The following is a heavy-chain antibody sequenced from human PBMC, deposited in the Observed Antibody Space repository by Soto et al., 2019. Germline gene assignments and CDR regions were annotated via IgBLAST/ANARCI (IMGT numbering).Heavy chain of an antibody. CDR1: SVSNVW. CDR3: TTLLHQPRGS. CDR2: IKSKTDGGTT. D-gene: IGHD2-2*01. V-gene: IGHV3-15*01. Sequence: SVSNVWMSWVRQAPGKGLEWVGRIKSKTDGGTTDYAAPVKGRFTISRDDSKNTLYLQMNSLKTEDIAVYYCTTLLHQPRGSWGQGTLVTVSS. J-gene: IGHJ4*02.